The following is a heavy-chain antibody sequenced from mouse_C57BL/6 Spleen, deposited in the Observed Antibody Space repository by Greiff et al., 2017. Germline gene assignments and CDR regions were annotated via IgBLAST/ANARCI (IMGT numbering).Heavy chain of an antibody. CDR3: TRDRTTVTSPLDWYFDV. CDR1: GFTFSSYA. V-gene: IGHV5-9-1*02. CDR2: ISSGGDYI. Sequence: EVKLVESGAGLVKPGGSLKLSCAASGFTFSSYAMSWVRQTPEKRLEWVAYISSGGDYIYYADTVKGRFTISRDNARNTLYLQMSSLKSEDTAMYYCTRDRTTVTSPLDWYFDVWGTGTTVTVSS. J-gene: IGHJ1*03. D-gene: IGHD1-2*01.